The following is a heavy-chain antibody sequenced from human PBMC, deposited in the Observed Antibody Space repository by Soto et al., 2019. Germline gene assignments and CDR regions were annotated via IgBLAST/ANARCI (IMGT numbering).Heavy chain of an antibody. D-gene: IGHD2-2*01. CDR1: GGSFGRHY. Sequence: SEKMSVTRSVAGGSFGRHYRAWLRKNPGKGLEWIGYIYYGGPTSYNPSLKSRATITLETSKSQFSLRLTSVTASDTAVYYCARLGKYYQSLDPWGPRTLVTVSS. CDR2: IYYGGPT. CDR3: ARLGKYYQSLDP. V-gene: IGHV4-59*08. J-gene: IGHJ5*02.